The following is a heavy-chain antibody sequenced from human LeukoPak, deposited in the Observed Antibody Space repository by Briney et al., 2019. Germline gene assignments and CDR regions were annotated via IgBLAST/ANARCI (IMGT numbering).Heavy chain of an antibody. CDR1: GYSFTSYG. V-gene: IGHV1-18*01. Sequence: ASVKVSCKASGYSFTSYGISWVRQAPGQGLEWMGWISAYNGNTNYAQKLQGRVTMTTDTSTSTAYMELRSLRSDDTAVYYCVRALYSSSIWDYWGQGTLVTVSS. D-gene: IGHD3-16*02. CDR3: VRALYSSSIWDY. J-gene: IGHJ4*02. CDR2: ISAYNGNT.